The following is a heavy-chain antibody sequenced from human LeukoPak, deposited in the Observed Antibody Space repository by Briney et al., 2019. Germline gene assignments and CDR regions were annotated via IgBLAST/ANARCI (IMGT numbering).Heavy chain of an antibody. CDR2: ISYDGSNK. V-gene: IGHV3-30-3*01. CDR1: GFTFSSYA. J-gene: IGHJ4*02. CDR3: ARDLAYGGYGSFDY. Sequence: PGRSLRLSCAASGFTFSSYAMHWVRQAPGKGLEWVAVISYDGSNKYYADSVKGRFTISRDNSKNTLYLQMNSLRAEDTAVYYCARDLAYGGYGSFDYWGQGTLVTVSS. D-gene: IGHD5-12*01.